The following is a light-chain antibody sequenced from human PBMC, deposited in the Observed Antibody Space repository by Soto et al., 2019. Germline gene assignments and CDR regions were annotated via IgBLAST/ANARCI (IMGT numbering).Light chain of an antibody. J-gene: IGLJ2*01. CDR1: SSDVGGYNY. CDR2: DVS. CDR3: CSYAGSYTFV. V-gene: IGLV2-11*01. Sequence: QSVLTQPRSVSGSPGQSVTISCTGTSSDVGGYNYVSWYQQHPGKAPKLMIFDVSKWPSGVPDRFSGSKSGNTASLTISGLQADDEADYYCCSYAGSYTFVFGGGTKLTVL.